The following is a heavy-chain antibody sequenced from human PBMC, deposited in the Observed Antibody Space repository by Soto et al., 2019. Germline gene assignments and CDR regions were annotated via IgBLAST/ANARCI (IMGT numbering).Heavy chain of an antibody. V-gene: IGHV1-3*01. J-gene: IGHJ4*02. CDR2: INAGNGNT. D-gene: IGHD4-17*01. CDR3: ASSTADYDGYHFDY. Sequence: ASVKVSCKASGYTFTSYAMHWVRQAPGQRLEWMGWINAGNGNTKYSQKFQGRATITRDTSASTAYMELSSLRSEDTAVYYCASSTADYDGYHFDYWGQGTLVTVSS. CDR1: GYTFTSYA.